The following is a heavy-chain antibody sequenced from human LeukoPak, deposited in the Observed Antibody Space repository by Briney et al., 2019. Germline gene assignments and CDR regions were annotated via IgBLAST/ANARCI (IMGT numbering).Heavy chain of an antibody. CDR2: MYYRGST. V-gene: IGHV4-31*03. CDR3: ARTQSYYYGSGSYSHNWFDP. D-gene: IGHD3-10*01. CDR1: GGSISSGNYY. J-gene: IGHJ5*02. Sequence: SQTLSLTCTVSGGSISSGNYYWSWIRQHPGKGLEWIGYMYYRGSTYYNPSLKSRVTISVDTSKNQFSLKLSSVTAADTAVYYCARTQSYYYGSGSYSHNWFDPWGQGTLVTVSS.